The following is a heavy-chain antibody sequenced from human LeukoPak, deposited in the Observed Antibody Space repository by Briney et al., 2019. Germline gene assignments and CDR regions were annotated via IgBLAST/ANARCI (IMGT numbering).Heavy chain of an antibody. V-gene: IGHV3-48*02. D-gene: IGHD4-17*01. CDR3: ARGAYGDYVDYYYYGMDV. CDR1: GFTFSSYS. CDR2: ISSSSSTI. Sequence: PGTSLRLSCAASGFTFSSYSMNWVRQAPGKGLEWVSYISSSSSTIYYADSVKGRFTISRDNAKNSLYLQMNSLRDEDTAVYYCARGAYGDYVDYYYYGMDVWGQGTTVTVSS. J-gene: IGHJ6*02.